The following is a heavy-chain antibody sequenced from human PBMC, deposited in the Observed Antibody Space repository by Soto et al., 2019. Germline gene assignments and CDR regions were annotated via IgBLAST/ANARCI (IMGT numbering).Heavy chain of an antibody. J-gene: IGHJ6*02. V-gene: IGHV1-69*14. CDR3: ARHVPAAGYYSGMDV. Sequence: QVQLVQSGAEVKKPGSSVKVSCKASGGTFSSYAISWVRQAPGQGLEWMGGIIPIFGTANYAQKFQGRVTITADKSTSTAYMELSSLRSEETAVFYCARHVPAAGYYSGMDVWGQGTTVTVSS. CDR1: GGTFSSYA. CDR2: IIPIFGTA. D-gene: IGHD2-2*01.